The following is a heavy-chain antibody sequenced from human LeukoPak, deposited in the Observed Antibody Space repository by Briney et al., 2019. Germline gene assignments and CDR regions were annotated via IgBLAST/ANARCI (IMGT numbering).Heavy chain of an antibody. CDR2: IYYTGST. V-gene: IGHV4-39*07. Sequence: PSETLSLTCTVSGASISSSTDYWGWIRQPPGKGLEYIGTIYYTGSTYYTPSLKRRVTISIDTSKNQFSLKLSSVTAADTAVYYCARLYYYDFWSGWRPYYYYYMDVWGKGTTVTVSS. CDR1: GASISSSTDY. CDR3: ARLYYYDFWSGWRPYYYYYMDV. J-gene: IGHJ6*03. D-gene: IGHD3-3*01.